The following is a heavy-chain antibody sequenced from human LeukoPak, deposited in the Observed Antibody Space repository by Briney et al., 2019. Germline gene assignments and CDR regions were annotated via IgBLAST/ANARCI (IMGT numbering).Heavy chain of an antibody. J-gene: IGHJ5*02. D-gene: IGHD3-10*01. V-gene: IGHV4-61*02. Sequence: SETLSLTCTVSGGSISSGSYYWSWIRQPAGKGLEWIGRIYTSGSTNYNPSLKSRVTISVDTSKNQFSLKLSSVTAADTAVYYCARGGVRGSGSLNWFDPWGQGTLVTVSS. CDR2: IYTSGST. CDR1: GGSISSGSYY. CDR3: ARGGVRGSGSLNWFDP.